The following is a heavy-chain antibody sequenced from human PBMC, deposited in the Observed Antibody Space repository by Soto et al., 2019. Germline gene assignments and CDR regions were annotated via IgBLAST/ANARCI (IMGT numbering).Heavy chain of an antibody. CDR3: ARAHYYDFWSGYYYYGMDV. Sequence: ASVKVSCRASRYTFTSYYMHWVRQAPGQGRDWMGIINPSGGSTSYAQKFQGRVTMSRDTSKSTVYMELSSLRSEAPAVYYCARAHYYDFWSGYYYYGMDVWGQGTTVTVSS. V-gene: IGHV1-46*01. CDR1: RYTFTSYY. J-gene: IGHJ6*02. CDR2: INPSGGST. D-gene: IGHD3-3*01.